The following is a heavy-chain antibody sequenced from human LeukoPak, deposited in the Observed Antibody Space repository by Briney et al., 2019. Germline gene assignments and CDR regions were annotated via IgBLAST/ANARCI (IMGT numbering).Heavy chain of an antibody. D-gene: IGHD6-13*01. CDR3: ASRYSSSWYEGYFDY. V-gene: IGHV4-59*04. CDR2: IYYSGSP. Sequence: PSETLSLTCTVSGGSLSSYYWGWIRQPPGKGLEWIGNIYYSGSPYYNPSLKSRLTVSVDTARNQFSLKLTSVTAADTAVYYCASRYSSSWYEGYFDYWGQGTLVTVSS. CDR1: GGSLSSYY. J-gene: IGHJ4*02.